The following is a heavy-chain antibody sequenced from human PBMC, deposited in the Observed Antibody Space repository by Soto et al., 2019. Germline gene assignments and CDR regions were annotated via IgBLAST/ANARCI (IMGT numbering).Heavy chain of an antibody. D-gene: IGHD3-22*01. CDR2: IYYSGST. CDR3: ARVYYYDSIRFDY. V-gene: IGHV4-39*01. Sequence: SVSCSVGDGSSGSRSYYRGRKNQTPGKGLEWIGSIYYSGSTYYNPSLKSRVTISVDTSKNQFSLKLSSVTAADTAVYYCARVYYYDSIRFDYWGQGTLVTVSS. J-gene: IGHJ4*02. CDR1: DGSSGSRSYY.